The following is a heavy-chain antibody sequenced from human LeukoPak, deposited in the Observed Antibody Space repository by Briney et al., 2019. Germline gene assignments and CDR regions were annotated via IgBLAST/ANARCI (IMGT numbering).Heavy chain of an antibody. Sequence: SETLSLTCTVSGGSISSYYWSWIRQPPGKGLEWIGYIYYSGSTNYNPSLESRVTISVDTSKNQFSLKLSSVTAADTAVYYCARATPLVVPAAKGNWFDPWGQGTLVTVSS. CDR3: ARATPLVVPAAKGNWFDP. V-gene: IGHV4-59*01. CDR1: GGSISSYY. CDR2: IYYSGST. D-gene: IGHD2-2*01. J-gene: IGHJ5*02.